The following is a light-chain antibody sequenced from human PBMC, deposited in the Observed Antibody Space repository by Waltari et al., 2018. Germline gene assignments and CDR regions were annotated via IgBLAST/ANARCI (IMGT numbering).Light chain of an antibody. CDR2: AAS. Sequence: DIQMTQSPSSLSASVGDRVTIPCRASQGISNDLAWYQQKPGKVPKLLIYAASTLQSGVPSRFSGSGSGTDFTLTITSLQPEDVATYYCQKYNSAPHTFGPGTKVDIK. J-gene: IGKJ3*01. CDR3: QKYNSAPHT. CDR1: QGISND. V-gene: IGKV1-27*01.